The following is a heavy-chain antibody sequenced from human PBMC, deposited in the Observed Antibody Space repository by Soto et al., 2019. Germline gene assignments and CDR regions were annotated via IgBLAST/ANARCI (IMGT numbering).Heavy chain of an antibody. Sequence: ASVKVSCKASGYTFTSYAMHWVRQAPGQRLEWMGWINAGNGNTKYSQKFQGRVTITRDTSASTAYMELSSLRSEDTAVYYCASAPPARDYEALSYYGLDGWGQGTRGTFAS. J-gene: IGHJ6*01. V-gene: IGHV1-3*01. D-gene: IGHD4-17*01. CDR3: ASAPPARDYEALSYYGLDG. CDR1: GYTFTSYA. CDR2: INAGNGNT.